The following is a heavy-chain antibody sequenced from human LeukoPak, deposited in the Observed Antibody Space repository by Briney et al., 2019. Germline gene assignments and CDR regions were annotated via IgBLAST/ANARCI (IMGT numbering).Heavy chain of an antibody. CDR3: ARERATLDYYYYMDV. Sequence: PGGSLRLSCAASGFNFRSYSMNWVRQAPGKGLEWVSYISSLSGTIYYADSVKGRFTISRDNAKNSLYLQMNSLRAEDTALYYCARERATLDYYYYMDVWGKGTTVTVSS. CDR2: ISSLSGTI. V-gene: IGHV3-48*04. J-gene: IGHJ6*03. CDR1: GFNFRSYS. D-gene: IGHD5-12*01.